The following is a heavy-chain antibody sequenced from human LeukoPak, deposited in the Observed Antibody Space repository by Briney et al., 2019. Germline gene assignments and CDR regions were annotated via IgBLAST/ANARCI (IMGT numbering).Heavy chain of an antibody. D-gene: IGHD2-15*01. J-gene: IGHJ4*02. Sequence: PSETLSLTCTVSGGSISSSSYYWGWIRQPPGKGLEWIGSIYYSGSTYYNPSLKSRVTISVDTSKNQFSLKLSSVTAADTAVYYCARGGYCSGGSCYTMYYFDYWGQGTLVTVSS. CDR2: IYYSGST. CDR1: GGSISSSSYY. V-gene: IGHV4-39*01. CDR3: ARGGYCSGGSCYTMYYFDY.